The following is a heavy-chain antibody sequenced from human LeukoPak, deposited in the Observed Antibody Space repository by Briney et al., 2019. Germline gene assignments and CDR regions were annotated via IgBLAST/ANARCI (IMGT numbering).Heavy chain of an antibody. CDR1: GFPFSLHA. CDR3: AKDGGSGILY. Sequence: PGGSLRLSCAASGFPFSLHAMNCVRRAPGKGLEWTSYISASGNPMFYADSVKGRFTISRDNAKNSLYLQMNSLRAEDTAIYYCAKDGGSGILYWGQGTLVTVSS. CDR2: ISASGNPM. D-gene: IGHD3-10*01. V-gene: IGHV3-48*03. J-gene: IGHJ4*02.